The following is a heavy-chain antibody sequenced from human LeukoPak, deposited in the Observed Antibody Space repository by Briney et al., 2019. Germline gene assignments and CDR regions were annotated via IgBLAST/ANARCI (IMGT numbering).Heavy chain of an antibody. Sequence: GGSLRLSCAASGFTFSSYWMSWVRQAPGKGLEWVANIKQDGSEKYYVDSVKGRFTISRDNAKNSLYLQMNSLRAEDTAVYYCASIHSSSWYGSYYYYMDVWGKGTTVTVSS. V-gene: IGHV3-7*01. D-gene: IGHD6-13*01. CDR3: ASIHSSSWYGSYYYYMDV. CDR1: GFTFSSYW. J-gene: IGHJ6*03. CDR2: IKQDGSEK.